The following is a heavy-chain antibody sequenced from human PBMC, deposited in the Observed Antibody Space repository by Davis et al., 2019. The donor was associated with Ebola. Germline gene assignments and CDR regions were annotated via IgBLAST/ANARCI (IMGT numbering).Heavy chain of an antibody. CDR1: RYTFTGYY. J-gene: IGHJ4*02. CDR3: ARDSTGRGYTYGPPKFDY. D-gene: IGHD5-18*01. CDR2: INPHTGAT. V-gene: IGHV1-2*06. Sequence: AASVKVSCKASRYTFTGYYIHWVRQAPGQGLEWMGRINPHTGATDFAQKFQGRVTMNRDPSISTAYMELSRLGPDDTAVYFCARDSTGRGYTYGPPKFDYWGQGTLVTVSS.